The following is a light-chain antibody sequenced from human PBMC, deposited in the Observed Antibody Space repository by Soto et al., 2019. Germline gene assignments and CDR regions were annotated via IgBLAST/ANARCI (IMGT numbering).Light chain of an antibody. Sequence: EIVLTQSPATLSLSPGERATLSCRSSQSAGSYLAWYQQKPGQALRLLIYDKYNRATGIPAMFSGSGSATNFILTISSREPEDFAVYYCQQRSYSLTFGGGTKVEIK. V-gene: IGKV3-11*01. J-gene: IGKJ4*01. CDR3: QQRSYSLT. CDR2: DKY. CDR1: QSAGSY.